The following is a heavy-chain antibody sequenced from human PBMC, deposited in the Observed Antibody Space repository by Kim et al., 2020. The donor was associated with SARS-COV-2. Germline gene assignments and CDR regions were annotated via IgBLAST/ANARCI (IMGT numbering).Heavy chain of an antibody. Sequence: GGSLRLSCAASGFTVSSNYMSWVRQAPGKGLEWVSVIYSGGSTYYADSVKGRFTISRDNSKNTLYLQMNSLRAEDTAVYYCARDKRPYCSGGSCYLFFDYWGQGTLVTVSS. D-gene: IGHD2-15*01. CDR1: GFTVSSNY. J-gene: IGHJ4*02. V-gene: IGHV3-66*01. CDR3: ARDKRPYCSGGSCYLFFDY. CDR2: IYSGGST.